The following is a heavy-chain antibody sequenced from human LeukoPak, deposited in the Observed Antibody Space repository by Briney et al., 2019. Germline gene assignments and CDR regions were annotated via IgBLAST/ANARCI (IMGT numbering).Heavy chain of an antibody. D-gene: IGHD2-2*01. CDR2: IIPILGIA. V-gene: IGHV1-69*04. J-gene: IGHJ5*02. Sequence: ASVKVSCKASGGTFSSYAISWVRQAPGQGLEWMGRIIPILGIANYAQKFQGRVTITADKSTSTAYMELSSLRSEDTAVYYCARGITRRGWFDPWGQGTLVTVSS. CDR1: GGTFSSYA. CDR3: ARGITRRGWFDP.